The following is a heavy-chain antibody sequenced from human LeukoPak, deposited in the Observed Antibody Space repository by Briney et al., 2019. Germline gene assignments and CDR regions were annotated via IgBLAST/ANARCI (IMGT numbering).Heavy chain of an antibody. D-gene: IGHD7-27*01. Sequence: PGGCLRLSFAASGFTFSSYGMHSVPQAPGKGLGWVAVISYDGSNKYYADSVKGRFTISRDNSKNTLYLQMNSLRAEDTAVSYCAEDSELGDYWGQGTLVAVSS. CDR3: AEDSELGDY. CDR1: GFTFSSYG. V-gene: IGHV3-30*18. CDR2: ISYDGSNK. J-gene: IGHJ4*02.